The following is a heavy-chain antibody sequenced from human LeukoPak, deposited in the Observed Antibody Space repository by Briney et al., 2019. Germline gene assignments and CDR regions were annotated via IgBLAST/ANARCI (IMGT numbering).Heavy chain of an antibody. J-gene: IGHJ4*02. CDR2: ISISSNYI. CDR1: GFTFSRYS. D-gene: IGHD6-13*01. Sequence: PGGSLRLSCAASGFTFSRYSMNWVRQAPGKGLEWVSSISISSNYIYYPDSLKGRFTISRDNAKNSLYLQMNSLRAEDTALYYCARDDGSSRQYWGQGTLVTVSS. CDR3: ARDDGSSRQY. V-gene: IGHV3-21*04.